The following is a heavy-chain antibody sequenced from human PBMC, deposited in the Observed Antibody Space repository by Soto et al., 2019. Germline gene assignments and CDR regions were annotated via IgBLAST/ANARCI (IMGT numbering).Heavy chain of an antibody. J-gene: IGHJ6*02. D-gene: IGHD6-13*01. CDR1: GFTFRGSA. V-gene: IGHV1-58*01. Sequence: GASVKVSCKASGFTFRGSAVQWVRQARGQHLEWIGWIVVGSGDTNSAQKFQERVTITRDTSTSTAYLQIRSLRSEDTAVYYCAATIMAAVGTGHYYGMDVWGQGTTVTVSS. CDR3: AATIMAAVGTGHYYGMDV. CDR2: IVVGSGDT.